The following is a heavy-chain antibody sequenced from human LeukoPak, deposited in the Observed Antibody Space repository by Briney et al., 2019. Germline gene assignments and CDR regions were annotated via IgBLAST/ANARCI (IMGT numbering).Heavy chain of an antibody. CDR3: AKTGEDDAFDI. CDR2: IWYDGSNK. Sequence: GRSLRLSCAGSGFTFSSYGMHWVRQAPGKGLEWVAVIWYDGSNKYYADSVKGRFTISRDNSKNTLYLQMNSLRAEDTAVYYCAKTGEDDAFDIWGQGTMVTVSS. CDR1: GFTFSSYG. D-gene: IGHD7-27*01. J-gene: IGHJ3*02. V-gene: IGHV3-33*06.